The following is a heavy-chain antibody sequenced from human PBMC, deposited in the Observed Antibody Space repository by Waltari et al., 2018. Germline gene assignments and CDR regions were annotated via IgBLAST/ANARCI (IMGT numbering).Heavy chain of an antibody. J-gene: IGHJ5*02. CDR1: GGSISSSTLF. V-gene: IGHV4-39*01. CDR3: ATHPPSQLGVVLNWFDP. Sequence: QLQLQESGPGLVKPSETLSLTCTVSGGSISSSTLFWGWIRQPLGKGLEWIGSIYDSGTTSYNPSRKSRVTISVDTSKNQFSLKVNSVTAADTAVYYCATHPPSQLGVVLNWFDPWGQGILVTVSS. CDR2: IYDSGTT. D-gene: IGHD3-16*01.